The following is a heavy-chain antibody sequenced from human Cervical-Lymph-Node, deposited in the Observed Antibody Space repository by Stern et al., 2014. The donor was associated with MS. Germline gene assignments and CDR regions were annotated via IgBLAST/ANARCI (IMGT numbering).Heavy chain of an antibody. CDR3: ARSPPYYEFWNDYYYFDY. Sequence: QITLKESGPALVKPTQTLTLTCTFSGFSLSTSGMRVSWIRQPPGKALEWLARIDWDDDKFYSPSLKTTLTISKDTSKNQVVLTMTNMDPVDTATYYCARSPPYYEFWNDYYYFDYWGQGTLVAVSS. CDR1: GFSLSTSGMR. J-gene: IGHJ4*02. CDR2: IDWDDDK. V-gene: IGHV2-70*04. D-gene: IGHD3-3*01.